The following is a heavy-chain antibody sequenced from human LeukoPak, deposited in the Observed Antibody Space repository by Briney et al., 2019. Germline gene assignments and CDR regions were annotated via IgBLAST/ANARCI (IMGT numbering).Heavy chain of an antibody. D-gene: IGHD3-16*01. CDR1: GFXFSSNW. Sequence: GGSLRLSCVVSGFXFSSNWISWVRQAPGKGLEWVGNIKEDGSVKYYVDSVKGRFTISRDNAKNSLYLQMNSLRAEDTAVYYCASQSFGRFDPWGQGTRVTVSS. J-gene: IGHJ5*02. CDR3: ASQSFGRFDP. CDR2: IKEDGSVK. V-gene: IGHV3-7*02.